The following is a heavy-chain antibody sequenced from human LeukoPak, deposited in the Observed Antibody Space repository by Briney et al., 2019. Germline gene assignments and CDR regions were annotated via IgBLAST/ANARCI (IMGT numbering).Heavy chain of an antibody. J-gene: IGHJ4*02. D-gene: IGHD6-13*01. V-gene: IGHV4-31*03. CDR1: GGSISNGGYY. Sequence: SQTLCLTCTVSGGSISNGGYYRSWIRQHPGKGLEWIGYIYYSGSTYYNPSLKSRVTISVDTSKNQFSLKLSSVTAADTAVYYCARQDSSSWHYFDYWGQGTLVTVSS. CDR2: IYYSGST. CDR3: ARQDSSSWHYFDY.